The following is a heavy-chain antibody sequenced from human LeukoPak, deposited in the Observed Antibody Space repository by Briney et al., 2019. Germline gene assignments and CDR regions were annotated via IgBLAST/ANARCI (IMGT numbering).Heavy chain of an antibody. V-gene: IGHV3-30-3*01. J-gene: IGHJ4*02. Sequence: PGGSLRLSCAASGFIFSTYDMHWVRQAPGKGLEWVAVISRNGGIRYHADSVKGRFTISRGNSKDTLYLQMNSLRADDTAVYYCARHFTTGSIDHWGQGNLITVSS. D-gene: IGHD3-9*01. CDR3: ARHFTTGSIDH. CDR2: ISRNGGIR. CDR1: GFIFSTYD.